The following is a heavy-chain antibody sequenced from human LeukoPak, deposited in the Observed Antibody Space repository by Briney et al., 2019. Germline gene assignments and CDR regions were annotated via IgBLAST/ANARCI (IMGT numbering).Heavy chain of an antibody. CDR1: GFTFISYG. CDR3: AKTQTPGEYVDY. J-gene: IGHJ4*02. Sequence: GRCLRLSCAAAGFTFISYGIHWVRQAPGKGLEWVAFIRYDGSNKYYADSVKGRFTISRDNSKNTLYLQMNSLSAEDTAVYYCAKTQTPGEYVDYWGQGTLVTVSS. V-gene: IGHV3-30*02. CDR2: IRYDGSNK.